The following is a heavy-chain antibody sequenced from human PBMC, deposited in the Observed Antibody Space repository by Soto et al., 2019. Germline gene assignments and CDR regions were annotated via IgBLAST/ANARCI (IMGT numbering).Heavy chain of an antibody. V-gene: IGHV3-30*18. D-gene: IGHD2-15*01. CDR1: GFTFSSFG. Sequence: VQLVESGGGVVQPGRSLRLSCVVSGFTFSSFGMHWVRQAPGKGLEWVAVISYDGSETYYADSVKGRFTISRDNSENTVYLQMNSLRAEDTAVYYCAKDLSAVVAASDYWGQGTLVTVSS. CDR2: ISYDGSET. CDR3: AKDLSAVVAASDY. J-gene: IGHJ4*02.